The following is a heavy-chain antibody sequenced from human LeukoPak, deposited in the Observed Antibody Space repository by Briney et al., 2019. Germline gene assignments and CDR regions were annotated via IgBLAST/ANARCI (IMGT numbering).Heavy chain of an antibody. Sequence: PSETLSLTCTVSGGSISTYYWSWIRQPPGKGLEWIGYIYTSGSTNYNPSLKSRVTMSVDTSENQFSLKLSSVTAADTAVYYCARVSGYYSKDFDYWGQGTLVTVSS. CDR3: ARVSGYYSKDFDY. D-gene: IGHD3-3*01. CDR1: GGSISTYY. V-gene: IGHV4-4*08. J-gene: IGHJ4*02. CDR2: IYTSGST.